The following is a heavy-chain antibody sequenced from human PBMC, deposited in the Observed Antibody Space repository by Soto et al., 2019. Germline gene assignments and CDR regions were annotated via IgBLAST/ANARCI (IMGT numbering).Heavy chain of an antibody. V-gene: IGHV2-5*02. CDR1: GFSLTTTSMG. J-gene: IGHJ4*02. Sequence: QITLKESGPPLVRPAQTLTLTCAFSGFSLTTTSMGVAWIRQPPGKALEWLALIYWDDDQRYSPSLKDRLTISNDKSRSRVVLTISNTNPEDTGTYFCAHAGDYDLLSFDHWGPGTLVTVSS. CDR3: AHAGDYDLLSFDH. D-gene: IGHD4-17*01. CDR2: IYWDDDQ.